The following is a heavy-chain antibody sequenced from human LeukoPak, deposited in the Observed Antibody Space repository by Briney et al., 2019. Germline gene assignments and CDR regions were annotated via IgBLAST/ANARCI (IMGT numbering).Heavy chain of an antibody. V-gene: IGHV4-59*01. D-gene: IGHD1-7*01. J-gene: IGHJ4*02. CDR3: ARYSHNWNCYYFAY. Sequence: SETLSLTCTVSGGSISSYYWSWIRQPPGKGLEWIGYIYYSGSTNYNPSLKSRVTISVDTSKNQYSLKLSSVTAADTAVYYCARYSHNWNCYYFAYWGQGTLVTVSS. CDR1: GGSISSYY. CDR2: IYYSGST.